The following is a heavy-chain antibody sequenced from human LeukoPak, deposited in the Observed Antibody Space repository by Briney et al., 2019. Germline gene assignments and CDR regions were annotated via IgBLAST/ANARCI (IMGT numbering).Heavy chain of an antibody. CDR1: GGSISSGGYY. CDR3: ARIGYCSGGSCYSGFDP. CDR2: SYYSGST. J-gene: IGHJ5*02. Sequence: PSETLSLTCNVSGGSISSGGYYWSRIRQHPGKGLEWIGYSYYSGSTYHNPSLKSRVSISVDTSKNQFSLKLSSVTAADTAVYYCARIGYCSGGSCYSGFDPWGQGTLVTVSS. D-gene: IGHD2-15*01. V-gene: IGHV4-31*03.